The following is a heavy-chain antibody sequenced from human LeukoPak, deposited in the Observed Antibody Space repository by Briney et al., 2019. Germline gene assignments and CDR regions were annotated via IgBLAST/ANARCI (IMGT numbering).Heavy chain of an antibody. CDR3: ARAGARVAARLNWFDP. CDR1: GGSISSYY. J-gene: IGHJ5*02. Sequence: PSETLSLTCTVSGGSISSYYWSWIRQPPGKGLEWIGYIYYSGSTNYNPSLKSRVTISVDTSKNQLSLKLSSVTAADTAVYYCARAGARVAARLNWFDPWGQGTLVTVSS. V-gene: IGHV4-59*01. D-gene: IGHD6-6*01. CDR2: IYYSGST.